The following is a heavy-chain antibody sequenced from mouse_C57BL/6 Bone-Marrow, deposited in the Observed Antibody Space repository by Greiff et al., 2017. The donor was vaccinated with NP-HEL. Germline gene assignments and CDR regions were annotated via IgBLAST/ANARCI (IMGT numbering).Heavy chain of an antibody. CDR2: IDPNSGGT. CDR1: GYTFTSYW. Sequence: VKLMESGAELVKPGASVKLSCKASGYTFTSYWMHWVKQRPGRGLEWIGRIDPNSGGTKYNEKFKSKATLTVDKPSSTAYMQLSSLTSEDSAVYYCARGDYYYGSSYPYWYFDVWGTGTTVTVSS. D-gene: IGHD1-1*01. J-gene: IGHJ1*03. CDR3: ARGDYYYGSSYPYWYFDV. V-gene: IGHV1-72*01.